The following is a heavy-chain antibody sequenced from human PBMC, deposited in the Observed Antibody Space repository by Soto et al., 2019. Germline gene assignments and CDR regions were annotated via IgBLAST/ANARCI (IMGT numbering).Heavy chain of an antibody. D-gene: IGHD4-17*01. CDR1: GFTFRSYS. CDR2: ISSSSSYI. V-gene: IGHV3-21*01. J-gene: IGHJ5*02. CDR3: AREGSPTVPHGWFDP. Sequence: EVQLVESGGGLVKPGGSLRLSCAASGFTFRSYSMNWVRQAPGKGLEWVSSISSSSSYIYYADSVKGRFTISRDNAKNSLYLQMNSLRAEDTAVYYCAREGSPTVPHGWFDPWGQGTLVTVSS.